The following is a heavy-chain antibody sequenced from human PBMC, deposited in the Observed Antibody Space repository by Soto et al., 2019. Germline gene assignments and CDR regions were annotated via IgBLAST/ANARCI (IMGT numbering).Heavy chain of an antibody. V-gene: IGHV1-2*02. Sequence: QVQLVQSGADVKKPGASVRVSCKPSGYPFTDLYIHWVRQAPGLGLEWMGWIDPRSGASRKTQRFQGRFTMTRDTSTNTVYMELSSLRSDDTAVYFCARDNYGPFDYWGQGTLVTVSS. CDR1: GYPFTDLY. J-gene: IGHJ4*02. CDR2: IDPRSGAS. CDR3: ARDNYGPFDY. D-gene: IGHD3-10*01.